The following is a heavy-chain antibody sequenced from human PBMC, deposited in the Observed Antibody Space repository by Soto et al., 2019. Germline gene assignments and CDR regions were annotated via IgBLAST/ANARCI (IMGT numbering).Heavy chain of an antibody. D-gene: IGHD3-10*01. CDR2: INSDGSST. CDR1: GFTFSSYW. J-gene: IGHJ4*02. CDR3: ARGQRSYGSGSYYNY. V-gene: IGHV3-74*01. Sequence: GGSLRLSCAASGFTFSSYWMHWVRQAPGKGLVWVSRINSDGSSTSYADSVKGRFTISRDNAKNTLYLQMNSLRAEDTAVYYCARGQRSYGSGSYYNYWGQGTLVTVSS.